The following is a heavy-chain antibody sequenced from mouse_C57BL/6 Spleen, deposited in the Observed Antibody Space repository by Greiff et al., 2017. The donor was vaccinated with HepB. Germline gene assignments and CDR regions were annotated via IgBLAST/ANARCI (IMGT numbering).Heavy chain of an antibody. CDR1: GFNIKDYY. V-gene: IGHV14-2*01. CDR3: AGVGSRGDWYFDV. Sequence: EVQVVESGAELVKPGASVKLSCTASGFNIKDYYMHWVKQRTEQGLEWIGRIDPEDGETKYAPKFQGKATITADTSSNTAYLQLSSLTSEDTAVYYCAGVGSRGDWYFDVWGTGTTVTVSS. J-gene: IGHJ1*03. CDR2: IDPEDGET. D-gene: IGHD1-1*01.